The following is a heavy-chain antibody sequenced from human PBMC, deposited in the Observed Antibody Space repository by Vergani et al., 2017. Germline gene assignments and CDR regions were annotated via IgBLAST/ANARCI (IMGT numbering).Heavy chain of an antibody. J-gene: IGHJ6*02. CDR1: DSSIMTNPY. V-gene: IGHV4-38-2*01. CDR3: ARHRGSGGFFPSSYFYGMDV. Sequence: QVQLQESGPGLVKPSETLTLTCDVSDSSIMTNPYWGWFRQSPGKGLEWIGCIHHSGDTHYNSSLKSRVSISIVSSSKFSLSPNSVTAADTAIYYCARHRGSGGFFPSSYFYGMDVWGHGTTVTVSS. D-gene: IGHD3-10*01. CDR2: IHHSGDT.